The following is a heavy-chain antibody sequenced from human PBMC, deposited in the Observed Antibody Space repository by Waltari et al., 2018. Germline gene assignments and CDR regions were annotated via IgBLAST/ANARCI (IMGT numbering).Heavy chain of an antibody. CDR2: IGFGVDT. V-gene: IGHV3-13*01. Sequence: EVQLVESGGGLVQPGGSLRLSCAALGFTFSRFDLHWVRQATGKGLGCVLAIGFGVDTYSSVSVKCRFTISRDNAKNSLYLQMNDLRAGDTAVYYCARELADRISTLWFLDVCGRGTLVTVSS. CDR3: ARELADRISTLWFLDV. D-gene: IGHD2-15*01. CDR1: GFTFSRFD. J-gene: IGHJ2*01.